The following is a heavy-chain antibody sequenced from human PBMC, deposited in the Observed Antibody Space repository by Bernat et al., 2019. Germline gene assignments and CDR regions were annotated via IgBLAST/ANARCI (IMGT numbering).Heavy chain of an antibody. V-gene: IGHV3-21*01. CDR2: ISSSSSYI. J-gene: IGHJ6*02. Sequence: LQLQESGPGLVKPSETLSLTCTVSGGSISSSSYYWGWIRQPPGKGLEWVSSISSSSSYIYYADSVKGRFTISRDNAKNSLYLQMNSLRAEDTAVYYCARDVVSSGSYYYYYGMDVWGQGTTVTVSS. D-gene: IGHD1-26*01. CDR1: GGSISSSS. CDR3: ARDVVSSGSYYYYYGMDV.